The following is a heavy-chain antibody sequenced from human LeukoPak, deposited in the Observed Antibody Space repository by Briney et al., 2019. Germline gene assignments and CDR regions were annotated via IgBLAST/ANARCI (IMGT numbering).Heavy chain of an antibody. Sequence: ASVKVSCKASGYTFTGCIMHWVRQAPGQGLEWMGWINPNSGDTKYTQKFQGRVTLTRDTSISTAYMELNRLRSDDTAVYYCARDRSSGWLYDAFDIWGQGTMVTVSS. CDR3: ARDRSSGWLYDAFDI. J-gene: IGHJ3*02. V-gene: IGHV1-2*02. D-gene: IGHD3-10*01. CDR1: GYTFTGCI. CDR2: INPNSGDT.